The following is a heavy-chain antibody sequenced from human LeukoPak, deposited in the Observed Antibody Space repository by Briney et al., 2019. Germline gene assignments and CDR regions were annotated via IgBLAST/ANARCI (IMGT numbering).Heavy chain of an antibody. CDR1: GFTFTNYG. CDR2: VSGGGGST. Sequence: GGSLRLSCAASGFTFTNYGMSWVRQAPGKGLEWVSAVSGGGGSTYYADSVKGRFTISRDNSKNTVYLQMNSLRAEDTAVYYCAKEKNSGYYYHFDYWGQGTLVTVSS. D-gene: IGHD3-22*01. V-gene: IGHV3-23*01. CDR3: AKEKNSGYYYHFDY. J-gene: IGHJ4*02.